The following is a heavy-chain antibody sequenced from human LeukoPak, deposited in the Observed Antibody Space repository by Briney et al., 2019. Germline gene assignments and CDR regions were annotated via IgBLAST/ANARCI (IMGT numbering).Heavy chain of an antibody. Sequence: GESLKISCKGSGYTFTSYWIGWVRQMPGKGLEWMGIINPGDSDTRYSPSFQGQVTISADQSISTAYLQGSSLEASDTSMYYCARLKDDYIIDSWGQGTLVTVSS. CDR2: INPGDSDT. V-gene: IGHV5-51*01. CDR1: GYTFTSYW. D-gene: IGHD5-24*01. CDR3: ARLKDDYIIDS. J-gene: IGHJ5*01.